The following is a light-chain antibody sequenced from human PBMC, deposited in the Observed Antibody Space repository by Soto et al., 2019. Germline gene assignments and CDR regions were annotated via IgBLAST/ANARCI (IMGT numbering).Light chain of an antibody. CDR3: CSDAGSSTFV. Sequence: QSVLTQPASVSGSPGQSITISCTGTSSDVGVYNLVSWYQQHPGKVPKLIIYEGSKRPSGVSNHFSGSKSGNTASLTISGLQAEDEADYYCCSDAGSSTFVFGGGTQLTVL. V-gene: IGLV2-23*03. CDR1: SSDVGVYNL. CDR2: EGS. J-gene: IGLJ2*01.